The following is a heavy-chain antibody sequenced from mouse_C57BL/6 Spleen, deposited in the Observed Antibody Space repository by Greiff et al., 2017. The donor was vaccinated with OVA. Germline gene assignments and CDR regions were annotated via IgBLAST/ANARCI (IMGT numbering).Heavy chain of an antibody. D-gene: IGHD4-1*01. Sequence: EVKLVESGGGLVQPGGSLKLSCAASGFTFSDYYMYWVRQTPEKRLEWVAYISNGGGSTYYPDTVKGRFTISRDNAKNTLYLQMSRLKSEDTAMYYCARHEELAWFAYWGQGTLVTVSA. CDR2: ISNGGGST. CDR3: ARHEELAWFAY. V-gene: IGHV5-12*01. CDR1: GFTFSDYY. J-gene: IGHJ3*01.